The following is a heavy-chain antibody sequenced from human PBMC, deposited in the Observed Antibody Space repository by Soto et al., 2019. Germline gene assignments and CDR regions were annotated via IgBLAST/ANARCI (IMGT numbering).Heavy chain of an antibody. CDR3: ARAQHRVLALRGWFDP. J-gene: IGHJ5*02. D-gene: IGHD2-2*01. CDR2: IIPIFGTA. CDR1: GGTFSSNA. V-gene: IGHV1-69*06. Sequence: QVQLVQSGAEVKKPGSSVKVSCKASGGTFSSNAISWVRQAPGQGLEWMGGIIPIFGTANYAQKFQGRVTITADKSTSTAYMELSSLRSEDTAVYYCARAQHRVLALRGWFDPRGQGTLVTVSS.